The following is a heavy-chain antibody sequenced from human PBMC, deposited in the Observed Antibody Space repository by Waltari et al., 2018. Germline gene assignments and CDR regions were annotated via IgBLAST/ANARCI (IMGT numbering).Heavy chain of an antibody. V-gene: IGHV3-53*01. Sequence: EVQLVESGGGLIQPGGSLRLSCAPSGFTVSSNYMSWVRQAPGKGLEGVSVIDSGGSTYYADSVKGRFTISRDNSKNTLYLQMNSLRAEDTAVDYCARASYSSGLDYWGQGTLVTVSS. CDR1: GFTVSSNY. J-gene: IGHJ4*02. D-gene: IGHD6-19*01. CDR2: IDSGGST. CDR3: ARASYSSGLDY.